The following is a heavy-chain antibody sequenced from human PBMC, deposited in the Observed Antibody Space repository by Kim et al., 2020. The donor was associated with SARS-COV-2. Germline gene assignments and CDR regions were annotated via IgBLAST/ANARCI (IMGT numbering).Heavy chain of an antibody. D-gene: IGHD3-10*01. J-gene: IGHJ2*01. CDR1: GGSFSGYY. Sequence: SETLSLTCAVYGGSFSGYYWSWIRQPPGKGLEWIGEINHSGRTNYNPSLKSRVTISVDTSNNQFSLKLTSVTAADAALYFCARRLSNTSGWGSHYCDLWG. V-gene: IGHV4-34*01. CDR3: ARRLSNTSGWGSHYCDL. CDR2: INHSGRT.